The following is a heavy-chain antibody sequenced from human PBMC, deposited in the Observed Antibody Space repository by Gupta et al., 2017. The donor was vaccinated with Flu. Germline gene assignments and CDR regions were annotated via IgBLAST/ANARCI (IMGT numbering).Heavy chain of an antibody. CDR2: IYSGGST. J-gene: IGHJ6*02. CDR3: ARGMMVTAPPSYYSYYYGMDV. Sequence: IRQPAGRGLDWIGRIYSGGSTSSNPSLKSRVTMSVDTSKNQFALMLGSVTAADTAMYYCARGMMVTAPPSYYSYYYGMDVWGQGTTVTVSS. D-gene: IGHD2-21*02. V-gene: IGHV4-4*07.